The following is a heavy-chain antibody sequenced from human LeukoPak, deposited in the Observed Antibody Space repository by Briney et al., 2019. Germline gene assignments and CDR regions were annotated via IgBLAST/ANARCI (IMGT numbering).Heavy chain of an antibody. V-gene: IGHV1-2*02. J-gene: IGHJ4*02. CDR2: INPNSGGT. CDR3: AREMATGY. D-gene: IGHD5-24*01. CDR1: GYTFTSYG. Sequence: AASVKVSCKASGYTFTSYGISWVRQAPGQGLEWMGWINPNSGGTNYAQKFQGRVTMTRDTSISTAYMELSRLRSDDTAVYYCAREMATGYWGQGTLVTVSS.